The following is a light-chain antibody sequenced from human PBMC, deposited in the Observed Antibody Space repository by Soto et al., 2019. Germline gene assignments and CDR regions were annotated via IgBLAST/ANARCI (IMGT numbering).Light chain of an antibody. CDR2: SDN. Sequence: QSVLTQPPSASGTPGQRVTISCSGSSSNVGTNHVNWYQQLPGTAPKLLIYSDNQRPSGVPDRFAGSKSGTSASLAISGLQSEDEADYYCATRDKRLSGRVFGGGTKLTVL. CDR1: SSNVGTNH. CDR3: ATRDKRLSGRV. J-gene: IGLJ3*02. V-gene: IGLV1-44*01.